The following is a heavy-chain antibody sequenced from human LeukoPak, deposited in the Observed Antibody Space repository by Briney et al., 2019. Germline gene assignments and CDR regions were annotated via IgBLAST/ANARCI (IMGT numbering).Heavy chain of an antibody. CDR2: INPSSGGT. V-gene: IGHV1-2*02. CDR3: AREGIAEPDTNWFDP. Sequence: ASVKVSCKASGGTFSSYVISWVRQAPGQGLEWMGWINPSSGGTHYAQRFQDRVTMTRDTSTNTAYMELSSLTSDDTAMYYCAREGIAEPDTNWFDPWGQGTLVTVSS. D-gene: IGHD6-13*01. CDR1: GGTFSSYV. J-gene: IGHJ5*02.